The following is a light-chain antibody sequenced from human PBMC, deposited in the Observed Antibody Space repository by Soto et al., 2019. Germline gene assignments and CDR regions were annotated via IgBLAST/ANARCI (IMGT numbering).Light chain of an antibody. CDR1: QGISSY. V-gene: IGKV1-8*01. Sequence: IQMTQSPSSLSASVGDRVTITFRASQGISSYLAWYQQKPGKAPKLLIYAASTLQSGVPSRFSGSGSGTDFTLTISCLQSEDFATYYCQQYYSYPPTFGQGTRLEI. CDR3: QQYYSYPPT. CDR2: AAS. J-gene: IGKJ5*01.